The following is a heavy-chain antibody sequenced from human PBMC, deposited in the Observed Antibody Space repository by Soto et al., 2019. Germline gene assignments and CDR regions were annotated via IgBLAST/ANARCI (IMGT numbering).Heavy chain of an antibody. CDR1: VCTFSSYA. CDR2: IIPIFGTA. CDR3: ASGSIPLIVVAEHDAFDI. J-gene: IGHJ3*02. D-gene: IGHD3-22*01. Sequence: SVKVSCKSSVCTFSSYAISWVRQAPGQGLEWMGGIIPIFGTANYAQKFQGRVTITADKSTSTAYMELSSLRSEETAVYYCASGSIPLIVVAEHDAFDIWGQAKMVNGSS. V-gene: IGHV1-69*06.